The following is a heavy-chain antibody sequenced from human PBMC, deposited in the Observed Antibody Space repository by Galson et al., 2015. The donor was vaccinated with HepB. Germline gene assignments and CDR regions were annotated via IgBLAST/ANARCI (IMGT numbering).Heavy chain of an antibody. Sequence: SVKVSCKASGYSLTAYYFHWLRQAPGQGLEWMGRIRPSTGDTIYAQKFQGRVTMTRDTSINTAYMELSGLRSDDTAVFYFAKEEAVPGTRWLFWGQGTLVTVS. CDR1: GYSLTAYY. J-gene: IGHJ4*02. D-gene: IGHD6-19*01. CDR2: IRPSTGDT. CDR3: AKEEAVPGTRWLF. V-gene: IGHV1-2*06.